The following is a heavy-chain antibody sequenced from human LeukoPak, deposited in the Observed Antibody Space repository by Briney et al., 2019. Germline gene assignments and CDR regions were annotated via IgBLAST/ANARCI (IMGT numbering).Heavy chain of an antibody. D-gene: IGHD5-18*01. Sequence: GGSLRLSCAASGFTFSSYAMHWVRQAPGKGLEWVSSISSTSSYIRYPDSVMGRFTISRDNAKNSLYLQMNSLRAEDTAVYYCARGVDTAMAIDYWGQGTQVTVSS. CDR2: ISSTSSYI. V-gene: IGHV3-21*01. J-gene: IGHJ4*02. CDR1: GFTFSSYA. CDR3: ARGVDTAMAIDY.